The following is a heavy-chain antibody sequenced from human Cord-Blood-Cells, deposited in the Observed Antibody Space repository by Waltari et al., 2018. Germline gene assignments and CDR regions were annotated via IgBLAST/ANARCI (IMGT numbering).Heavy chain of an antibody. J-gene: IGHJ4*02. CDR1: GYTLHELS. CDR2: FDPEDGET. Sequence: QVQLVQSGAEVKKPGASVKVSCKVSGYTLHELSMHWVRQAPGKGLEWMGVFDPEDGETIYAQKFQGRVTMTEDTSTDTAYMELSSLRSEDTAVYYCATRVPIGRWEPFDYWGQGTLVTVSS. V-gene: IGHV1-24*01. D-gene: IGHD1-26*01. CDR3: ATRVPIGRWEPFDY.